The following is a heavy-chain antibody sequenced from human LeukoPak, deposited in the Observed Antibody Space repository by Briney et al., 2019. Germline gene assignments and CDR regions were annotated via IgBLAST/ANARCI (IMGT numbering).Heavy chain of an antibody. CDR1: GFTFSSYA. V-gene: IGHV3-64*01. CDR2: ISSNGGST. Sequence: GGSLRLSCAASGFTFSSYAMHWVRQAPGKGLEYVSAISSNGGSTYYANSVKGRFTISRDNSKNTLYLQMGSLRAEDMAVYYCARIQHYDSSGSFDYWGQGTLVTVSS. D-gene: IGHD3-22*01. J-gene: IGHJ4*02. CDR3: ARIQHYDSSGSFDY.